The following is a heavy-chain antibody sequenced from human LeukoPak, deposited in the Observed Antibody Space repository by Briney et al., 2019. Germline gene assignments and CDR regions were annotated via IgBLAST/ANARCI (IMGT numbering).Heavy chain of an antibody. CDR2: IYSGCSA. V-gene: IGHV3-66*01. D-gene: IGHD6-19*01. Sequence: GGSLRLSCAASGFTVSKYYMSWVRQAPGKGLAWVSVIYSGCSAYSADSVKGRFTMSRDNSQNTLYLQMNGLRAEDTAVYYCARMVTGWPNWIDPWGQGTLVTVSS. J-gene: IGHJ5*02. CDR1: GFTVSKYY. CDR3: ARMVTGWPNWIDP.